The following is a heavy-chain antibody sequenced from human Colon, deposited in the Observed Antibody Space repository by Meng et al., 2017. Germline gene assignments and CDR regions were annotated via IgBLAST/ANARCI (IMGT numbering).Heavy chain of an antibody. J-gene: IGHJ4*02. V-gene: IGHV4-31*01. D-gene: IGHD1-26*01. Sequence: QVQLQESGPGLVKPSQTLSLTCTVSGGSISNGFFFWSWIRQHPLKGLEWIGPVSHTGSTSYNPSIQSLVTISRDTPKNQFSLNLTSVTAADTAVYFCARGSGTLRHFDYWGQGTLVTVSS. CDR3: ARGSGTLRHFDY. CDR2: VSHTGST. CDR1: GGSISNGFFF.